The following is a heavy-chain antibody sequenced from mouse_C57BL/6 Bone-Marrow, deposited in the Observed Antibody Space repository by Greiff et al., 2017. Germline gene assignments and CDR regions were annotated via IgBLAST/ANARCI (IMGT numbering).Heavy chain of an antibody. D-gene: IGHD3-2*02. Sequence: EVMLVESGEGLVKPGGSLKLSCAASGFTFSSYAMSWVRQTPEKRLEWVVYISSGGDYIYYADTVKGRFTISRDNARNTLYLQMSSLKSEDTAIYYCTRDKATPFDYWGQGTTLTVSS. J-gene: IGHJ2*01. V-gene: IGHV5-9-1*02. CDR2: ISSGGDYI. CDR3: TRDKATPFDY. CDR1: GFTFSSYA.